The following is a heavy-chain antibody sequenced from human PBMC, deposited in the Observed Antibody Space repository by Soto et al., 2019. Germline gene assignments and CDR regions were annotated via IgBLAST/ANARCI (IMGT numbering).Heavy chain of an antibody. Sequence: QVQLLQSGAEVKKPGSSVKISCKASGGTFRTNAFSWVRQAPGQGLEWMGGIIPIFPTPDYAQKFQSRVTITADESRTTTYMELSSLRSEDTAIDYCAIDKDSLQVGGNYYYIMDVWGQGTTVTVSS. D-gene: IGHD1-1*01. CDR3: AIDKDSLQVGGNYYYIMDV. V-gene: IGHV1-69*12. CDR1: GGTFRTNA. J-gene: IGHJ6*02. CDR2: IIPIFPTP.